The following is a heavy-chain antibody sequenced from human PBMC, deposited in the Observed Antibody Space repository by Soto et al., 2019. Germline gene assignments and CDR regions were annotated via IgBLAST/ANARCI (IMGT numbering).Heavy chain of an antibody. CDR2: IYSSGST. Sequence: LSLTCTVSGGSISSDYWSWIRQPPGKGLEWIGNIYSSGSTNYNPSLKSRVTISEDTSNNQFSLKLNSVTAADTAVYYCARAIAGYSYGAYYYYYMDVWGKGTTVTVSS. CDR1: GGSISSDY. V-gene: IGHV4-4*08. J-gene: IGHJ6*03. CDR3: ARAIAGYSYGAYYYYYMDV. D-gene: IGHD5-18*01.